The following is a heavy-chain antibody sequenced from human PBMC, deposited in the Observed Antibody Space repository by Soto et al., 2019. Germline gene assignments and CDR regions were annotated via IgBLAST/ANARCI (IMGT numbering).Heavy chain of an antibody. Sequence: EVQLVESGRGSVQPGRSLTLSCAASGFTFDGYAMHWVRQAPGKGLEWVSGLSWNSGGVDYADSVKGRFTISRDNAKNSLYLQMNSLRPDDTAVYYCAKLRYTSGSGNFDYWGRGTLVTVSS. J-gene: IGHJ4*02. V-gene: IGHV3-9*01. D-gene: IGHD6-25*01. CDR2: LSWNSGGV. CDR3: AKLRYTSGSGNFDY. CDR1: GFTFDGYA.